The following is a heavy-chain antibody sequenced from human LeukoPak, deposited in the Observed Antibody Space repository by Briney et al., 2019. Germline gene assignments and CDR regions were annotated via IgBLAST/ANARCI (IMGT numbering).Heavy chain of an antibody. V-gene: IGHV3-30*02. D-gene: IGHD3-9*01. CDR2: IRHDGGNK. Sequence: GGSLRLSCAASGFTFSTYGMHWVRQAPGKGLEWVAFIRHDGGNKYYADSVKGRFTISRDNSKNTLYLQMNSLRAEDTAVYYCAKEVYGYDILTGCDSWGQGTLVTVSS. CDR1: GFTFSTYG. CDR3: AKEVYGYDILTGCDS. J-gene: IGHJ4*02.